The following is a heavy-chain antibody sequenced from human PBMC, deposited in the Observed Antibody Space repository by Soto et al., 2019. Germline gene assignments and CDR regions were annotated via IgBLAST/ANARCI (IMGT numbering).Heavy chain of an antibody. CDR1: GYSFTAYW. D-gene: IGHD1-26*01. CDR3: ARLEKWYYNYYGLDV. Sequence: GESLKISCQGSGYSFTAYWISWVRQMPGKGLEWMGKIDPGDSSTNYSPSFRGHITISVDRSINTAHLQFSSLKAADTAVYYCARLEKWYYNYYGLDVWGQGTMVTVSS. J-gene: IGHJ6*02. V-gene: IGHV5-10-1*01. CDR2: IDPGDSST.